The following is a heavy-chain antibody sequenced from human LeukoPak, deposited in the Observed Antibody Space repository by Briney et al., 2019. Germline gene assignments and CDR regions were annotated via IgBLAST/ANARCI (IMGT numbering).Heavy chain of an antibody. J-gene: IGHJ3*01. CDR3: ARTFYDTLDSDAFDF. CDR1: GYTFTGNN. V-gene: IGHV1-2*02. D-gene: IGHD3-22*01. CDR2: FNPSSGGT. Sequence: GASVKVSCKASGYTFTGNNIHWVRQAPGQGLEWMGLFNPSSGGTNYAQEWRGRVPMTRDTSISTAYMELSRLRADDTAVYYCARTFYDTLDSDAFDFWGQGTMVIVSS.